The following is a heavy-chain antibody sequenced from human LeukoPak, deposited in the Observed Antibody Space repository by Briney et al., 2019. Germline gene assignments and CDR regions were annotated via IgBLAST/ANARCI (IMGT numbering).Heavy chain of an antibody. V-gene: IGHV4-59*01. D-gene: IGHD6-19*01. J-gene: IGHJ3*02. Sequence: KPSETLSLTCTVSGGSISSYYWSWIRQPPGKGLEWIGYIYYSGSTNYNPSLKSRVTISVDTSKNQFSLKLSSVTAADTAVYYCARDKGIAVAGRSGPYDASDIWGQGTMVTVSS. CDR3: ARDKGIAVAGRSGPYDASDI. CDR1: GGSISSYY. CDR2: IYYSGST.